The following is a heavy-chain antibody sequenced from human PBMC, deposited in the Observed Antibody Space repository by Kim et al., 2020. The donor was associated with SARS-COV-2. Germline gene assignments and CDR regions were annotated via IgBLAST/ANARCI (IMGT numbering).Heavy chain of an antibody. CDR3: AKDGAGFGELFNNWFDP. Sequence: GGSLRLSCAASGFTFSSYAMSWVRQAPGKGLEWVSGISASGAGTYYADSVKGRFTISRDNSKNILYLQMNNLRAEETAVYHCAKDGAGFGELFNNWFDPWGQGTLVTVSS. CDR2: ISASGAGT. D-gene: IGHD3-10*01. J-gene: IGHJ5*02. V-gene: IGHV3-23*01. CDR1: GFTFSSYA.